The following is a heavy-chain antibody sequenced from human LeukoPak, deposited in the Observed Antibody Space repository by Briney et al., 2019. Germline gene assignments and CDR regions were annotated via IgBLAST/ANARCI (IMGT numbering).Heavy chain of an antibody. CDR3: ASGAGWLIDY. CDR1: GGHIDSVY. CDR2: IDNSGST. Sequence: SETLSLTCSVSGGHIDSVYWNWIRQPPGKGLEWIGYIDNSGSTKYKPSLQSRSTMSRHPSKKQFSLKLTSVTAADTAMYYCASGAGWLIDYWGEGTLVSVSS. J-gene: IGHJ4*02. V-gene: IGHV4-4*08. D-gene: IGHD6-19*01.